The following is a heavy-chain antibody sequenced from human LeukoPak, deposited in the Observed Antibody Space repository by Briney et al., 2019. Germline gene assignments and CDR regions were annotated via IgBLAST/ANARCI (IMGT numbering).Heavy chain of an antibody. Sequence: ASVNVSCKASGYTFSTYGISWVRQAPGQGLEWMGWISPFSGKTNYAPKLQGRVTMSTDTSTSTAYMELRSLRSDDTAVYYCAINRDALTGYYISYLHYWGQGTLVSVSS. CDR2: ISPFSGKT. CDR3: AINRDALTGYYISYLHY. CDR1: GYTFSTYG. J-gene: IGHJ4*02. V-gene: IGHV1-18*01. D-gene: IGHD3-9*01.